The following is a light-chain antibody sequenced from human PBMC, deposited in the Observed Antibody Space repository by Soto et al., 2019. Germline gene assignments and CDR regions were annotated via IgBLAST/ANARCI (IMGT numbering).Light chain of an antibody. CDR3: QQYNNLPPWT. CDR2: GVS. Sequence: EILMTQSPDTVSVSPGERVTLSCRASQSVGSNLAWYQQKPGQPPRLLMYGVSTRATGIPARFSGSGSGTDFTLTISSLQSEYVAVYSCQQYNNLPPWTFGQGTKVELK. J-gene: IGKJ1*01. V-gene: IGKV3-15*01. CDR1: QSVGSN.